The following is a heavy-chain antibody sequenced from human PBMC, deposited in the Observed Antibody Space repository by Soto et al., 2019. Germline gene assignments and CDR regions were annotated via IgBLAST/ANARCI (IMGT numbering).Heavy chain of an antibody. Sequence: SGPTLLNPTHTLTLTFTFSFVSRITGGVGVGGIRQPPGKAPEWLALIYWNDDKRYSPSLNSRLTITKDTSKNQVVLTMSNMDPVDTATYYCAGYNVLTGYHGYGMDVWGQGTTVTVSS. V-gene: IGHV2-5*01. CDR2: IYWNDDK. CDR1: FVSRITGGVG. D-gene: IGHD3-9*01. CDR3: AGYNVLTGYHGYGMDV. J-gene: IGHJ6*02.